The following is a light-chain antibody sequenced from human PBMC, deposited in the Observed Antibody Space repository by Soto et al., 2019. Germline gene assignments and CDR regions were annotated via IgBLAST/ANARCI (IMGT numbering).Light chain of an antibody. V-gene: IGLV2-14*01. CDR3: SSYTSSSTPYV. Sequence: QSALTQPASVSGSPGQSITISCTGTSSDVGGYNYVSWYQQHPGKAPKLMIYDVSNRPSGVSNRFSGSKSGNTASLTISRLQAEDEADYSCSSYTSSSTPYVFGTGTKVTVL. CDR1: SSDVGGYNY. J-gene: IGLJ1*01. CDR2: DVS.